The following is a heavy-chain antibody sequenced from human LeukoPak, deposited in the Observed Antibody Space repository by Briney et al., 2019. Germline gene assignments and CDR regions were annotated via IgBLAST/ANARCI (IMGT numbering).Heavy chain of an antibody. CDR1: GGSISSGDYY. V-gene: IGHV4-30-4*01. Sequence: PSETLSLTCTVSGGSISSGDYYWSWIRQPPGKGLEWIGYIYYSGSTYYNPSLKSRVTISVDTSKNQFSLKLGSVTAADTAVYYCARGSCSGGSCYFDYWGQGTLVTVSS. CDR3: ARGSCSGGSCYFDY. CDR2: IYYSGST. D-gene: IGHD2-15*01. J-gene: IGHJ4*02.